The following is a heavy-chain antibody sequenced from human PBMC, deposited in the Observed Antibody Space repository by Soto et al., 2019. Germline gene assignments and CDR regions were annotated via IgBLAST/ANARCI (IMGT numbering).Heavy chain of an antibody. Sequence: PGGSLRLSCAVSGFNVMSYWMSWVRQAPGKGLEWVASIKEDGGEIYYLHSVRGRFSISRDSAGNALHLTMNYLSAEDTGLYFCARDIGFDYVNWGQGTLVTVSS. V-gene: IGHV3-7*01. CDR1: GFNVMSYW. J-gene: IGHJ4*02. CDR2: IKEDGGEI. CDR3: ARDIGFDYVN. D-gene: IGHD3-16*01.